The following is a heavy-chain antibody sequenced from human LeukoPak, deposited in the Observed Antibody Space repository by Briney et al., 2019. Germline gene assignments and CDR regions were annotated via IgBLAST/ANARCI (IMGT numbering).Heavy chain of an antibody. CDR2: INSDGSST. D-gene: IGHD1-26*01. CDR1: GFTFSTYW. CDR3: ARAKDSEWELIRGPFDS. J-gene: IGHJ4*02. Sequence: GGSLRLSCAASGFTFSTYWMHWVRQAPGKGLVWVSRINSDGSSTSYADSVKGQFTISRDNAKNTLYLQMNSLRAEDTAVYYCARAKDSEWELIRGPFDSWGQGTLVIVSS. V-gene: IGHV3-74*01.